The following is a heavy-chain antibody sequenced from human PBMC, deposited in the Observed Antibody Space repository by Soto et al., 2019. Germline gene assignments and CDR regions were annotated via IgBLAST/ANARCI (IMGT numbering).Heavy chain of an antibody. CDR3: AKHRGDFGVVITSPDAFDI. J-gene: IGHJ3*02. D-gene: IGHD3-3*01. Sequence: GESLKISCKGSGYSFTSYWISWVRQMPGKGLEWMGRIDPSDSYTNYSPSFQGHVTISADKSISTAYLQWSSLKASDPAMYYCAKHRGDFGVVITSPDAFDIWGQGTIVTVSS. CDR1: GYSFTSYW. V-gene: IGHV5-10-1*01. CDR2: IDPSDSYT.